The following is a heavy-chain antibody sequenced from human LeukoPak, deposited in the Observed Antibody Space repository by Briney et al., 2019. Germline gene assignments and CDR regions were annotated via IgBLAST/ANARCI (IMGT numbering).Heavy chain of an antibody. CDR3: ARDHSRAYYYDSSGYY. CDR2: ISRSSDTI. CDR1: GFTFSSYS. J-gene: IGHJ4*02. Sequence: PGGSLRLSCAASGFTFSSYSMNWDRQAPGKGLEWVSYISRSSDTIYYANSVKGRFTISRDNAKNSLYLQMNSLRAEDTAVYFCARDHSRAYYYDSSGYYWGQGTLVTVSS. V-gene: IGHV3-48*01. D-gene: IGHD3-22*01.